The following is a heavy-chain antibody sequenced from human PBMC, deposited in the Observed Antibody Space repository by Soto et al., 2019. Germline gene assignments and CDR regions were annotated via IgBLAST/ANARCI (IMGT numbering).Heavy chain of an antibody. D-gene: IGHD3-9*01. J-gene: IGHJ4*02. Sequence: GGSLRLSCEVSGFIFSEYEFNWVRQAPGKGLEWVSYIGKNGRDIYDADSVKGRFTISRDDDKSTLYLEMNSLRAEDAAVYYCAKDPYFDWLFGYFDYWGQGTLVTSPQ. V-gene: IGHV3-48*03. CDR3: AKDPYFDWLFGYFDY. CDR2: IGKNGRDI. CDR1: GFIFSEYE.